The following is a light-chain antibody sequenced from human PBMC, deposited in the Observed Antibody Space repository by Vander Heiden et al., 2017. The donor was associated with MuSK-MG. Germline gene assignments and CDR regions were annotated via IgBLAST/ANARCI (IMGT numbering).Light chain of an antibody. V-gene: IGKV3-15*01. CDR2: GAS. Sequence: EIVMTQSPATLSVSPGERATLSCRASQTVSSNLAWYKQKPGQAPRLLIHGASTRATGIPARFSASGSGTEFTLTISSLQSEDFAVYYCQQFSDWPYTFGQGTKLQIK. CDR3: QQFSDWPYT. CDR1: QTVSSN. J-gene: IGKJ2*01.